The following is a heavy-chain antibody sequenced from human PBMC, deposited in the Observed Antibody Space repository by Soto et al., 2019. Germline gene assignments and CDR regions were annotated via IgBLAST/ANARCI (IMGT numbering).Heavy chain of an antibody. J-gene: IGHJ6*02. V-gene: IGHV3-33*01. CDR1: GFTFSNYG. CDR3: ASEYCSGGSCYYYGMDV. CDR2: IWNDGSNK. Sequence: QVQLVESGGGVVQPGRSLRLSCAASGFTFSNYGMHWVRQAPGKGLEWVAVIWNDGSNKYYADSVKGRFTISRDNSKNTLYLQMNSLRAEDTAVYYCASEYCSGGSCYYYGMDVWGQGTTVTVSS. D-gene: IGHD2-15*01.